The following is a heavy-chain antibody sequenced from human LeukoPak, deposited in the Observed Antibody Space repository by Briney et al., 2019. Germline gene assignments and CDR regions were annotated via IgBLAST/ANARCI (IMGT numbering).Heavy chain of an antibody. V-gene: IGHV3-23*01. CDR3: XRGXGSSSGSAYYYYYGMDV. J-gene: IGHJ6*02. Sequence: PGGSLRLSCAASGFTFRNYTMTWVRQAPGKGLEWVSAISGSGGSTYYADSVKGRFTISRDNSKNTLYLQMNSLRAEDTAVYYXXRGXGSSSGSAYYYYYGMDVWGQGTTVTVSS. D-gene: IGHD6-6*01. CDR1: GFTFRNYT. CDR2: ISGSGGST.